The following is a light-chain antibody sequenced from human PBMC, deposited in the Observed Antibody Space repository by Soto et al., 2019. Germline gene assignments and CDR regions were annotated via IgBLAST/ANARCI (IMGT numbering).Light chain of an antibody. CDR1: QSFRGL. V-gene: IGKV3-11*01. Sequence: EVVLTQSPVTLSLSPGERATLSCRASQSFRGLLAWYQQKPGQAPRLLIYDAYNRATGIPPRFSGSGSVTEFTLTISSLEPEASAVYYCQQRPMWPITFGQGTRLEIK. J-gene: IGKJ5*01. CDR2: DAY. CDR3: QQRPMWPIT.